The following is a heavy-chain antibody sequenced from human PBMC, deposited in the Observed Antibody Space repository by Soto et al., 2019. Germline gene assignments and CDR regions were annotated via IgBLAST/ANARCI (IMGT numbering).Heavy chain of an antibody. V-gene: IGHV3-48*01. Sequence: GSLRLSCAASGFTFSSYSMNWVRQAPGKGLEWVSYISSSSSTIYYADSVKGRFTISRDNAKNSLYLQMNSLRAEDTAVYYCARDRSCDYGDSFDYWGQGTLVTVSS. CDR2: ISSSSSTI. CDR1: GFTFSSYS. D-gene: IGHD4-17*01. J-gene: IGHJ4*02. CDR3: ARDRSCDYGDSFDY.